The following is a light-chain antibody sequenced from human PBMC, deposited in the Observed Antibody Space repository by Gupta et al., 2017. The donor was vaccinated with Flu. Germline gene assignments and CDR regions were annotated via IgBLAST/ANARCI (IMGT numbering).Light chain of an antibody. CDR3: QQYNNYPPT. Sequence: PYNGVGSVGEKVTINCRGSQSISAWLDWYQKKPDKAPKLLIYKAYKVESGVTSRFSGSGAGTEFSLTISSLQPDDFAVYYCQQYNNYPPTFGGGTKVEIK. V-gene: IGKV1-5*03. CDR1: QSISAW. CDR2: KAY. J-gene: IGKJ4*01.